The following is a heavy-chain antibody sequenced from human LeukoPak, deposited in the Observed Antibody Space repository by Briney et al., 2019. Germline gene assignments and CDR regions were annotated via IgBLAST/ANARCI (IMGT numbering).Heavy chain of an antibody. CDR2: IYYSRST. CDR1: GGSVSSGSYY. D-gene: IGHD2-2*01. J-gene: IGHJ5*02. V-gene: IGHV4-61*01. CDR3: ARYCSSTSCRWRWFDT. Sequence: ETLSLTCTVSGGSVSSGSYYWTWIRQPPGKGLEWIGYIYYSRSTNYNPSLKSRVTISVDTSKNQFSLKLSSVTAADTAVDYCARYCSSTSCRWRWFDTWGQGTLVTVSS.